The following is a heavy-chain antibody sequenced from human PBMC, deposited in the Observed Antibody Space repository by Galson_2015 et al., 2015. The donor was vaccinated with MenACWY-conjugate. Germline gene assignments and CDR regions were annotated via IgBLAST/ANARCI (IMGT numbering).Heavy chain of an antibody. CDR1: GLTFTDHY. CDR3: GRVRIVGAD. CDR2: IRTKPTSYTT. Sequence: SLRLSCAASGLTFTDHYMDWVRQAPGKGLEWVGRIRTKPTSYTTEYAASVKGRFALSRDDSKNSLYLQMNSLKTEDTAVYYCGRVRIVGADWGQGTLVTVSS. D-gene: IGHD1-26*01. J-gene: IGHJ4*02. V-gene: IGHV3-72*01.